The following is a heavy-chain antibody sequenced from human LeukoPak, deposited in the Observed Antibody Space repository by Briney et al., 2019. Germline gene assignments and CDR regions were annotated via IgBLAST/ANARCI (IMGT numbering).Heavy chain of an antibody. CDR1: GFTISSYW. J-gene: IGHJ4*02. V-gene: IGHV3-74*01. CDR2: INPAGSVT. Sequence: GGSLRLSCSASGFTISSYWMHWVRQAPGKGLVWVSRINPAGSVTNHADSVRGRFTISRDTATNTLYLEMNSLRAEDTAVYYCSRVFVGAEDYWGQGTLVTVSS. CDR3: SRVFVGAEDY. D-gene: IGHD3-16*01.